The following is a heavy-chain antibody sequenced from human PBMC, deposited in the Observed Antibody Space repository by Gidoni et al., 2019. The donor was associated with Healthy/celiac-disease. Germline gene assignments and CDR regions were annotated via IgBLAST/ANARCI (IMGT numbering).Heavy chain of an antibody. CDR2: ISAYNGNT. V-gene: IGHV1-18*01. Sequence: QVQLVQSGAEVKKPGASVKVSCKASGYTFTSYGISWVRQAPGQGLEWMGWISAYNGNTNYAQKLQGRVTMTTDTSTSTAYMELRSLRSDDTAVYYCARDGGLGYCSGGTCWTWFDPWGQGTLVTVSS. D-gene: IGHD2-15*01. CDR3: ARDGGLGYCSGGTCWTWFDP. CDR1: GYTFTSYG. J-gene: IGHJ5*02.